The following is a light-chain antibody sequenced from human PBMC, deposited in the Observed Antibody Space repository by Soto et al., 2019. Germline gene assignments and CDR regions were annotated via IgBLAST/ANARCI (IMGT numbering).Light chain of an antibody. CDR1: GSDIGDYDY. Sequence: LAQPASVSGSPGQSITISCTGTGSDIGDYDYVSWFQQHPGKAPKLIISEHSNRPSGYSNRFSGPKSDNTPSLTISGLQDEDEADYYCGSYTSHSTCVFGTGTKVTAL. V-gene: IGLV2-14*01. J-gene: IGLJ1*01. CDR3: GSYTSHSTCV. CDR2: EHS.